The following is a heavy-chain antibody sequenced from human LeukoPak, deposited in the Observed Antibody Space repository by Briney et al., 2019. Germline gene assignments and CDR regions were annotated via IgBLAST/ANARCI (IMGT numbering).Heavy chain of an antibody. D-gene: IGHD2-21*01. CDR2: IKQDGSEK. Sequence: GGSLRLSCAASGFTFSSCWMSWVRQAPGKGLEWVANIKQDGSEKYYVDSVKGRFTISRDNAKNSLYLQMNSLRAEDTAVYYCARDRRGLGHSDYWGQGTLVTVSS. CDR1: GFTFSSCW. CDR3: ARDRRGLGHSDY. J-gene: IGHJ4*02. V-gene: IGHV3-7*01.